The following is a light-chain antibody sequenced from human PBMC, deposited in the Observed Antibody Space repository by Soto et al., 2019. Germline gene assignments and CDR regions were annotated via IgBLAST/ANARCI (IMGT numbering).Light chain of an antibody. Sequence: EIVLTQSPATLSLSPGERATLSCRASQSVSSYLAWYQQKPGQAPRLLIYDASNRATGIPARFSGSGSGTDCPLTIISLEPEDSAIYYCQQRLNWPPLTFGGGTKVEIK. J-gene: IGKJ4*01. V-gene: IGKV3-11*01. CDR1: QSVSSY. CDR2: DAS. CDR3: QQRLNWPPLT.